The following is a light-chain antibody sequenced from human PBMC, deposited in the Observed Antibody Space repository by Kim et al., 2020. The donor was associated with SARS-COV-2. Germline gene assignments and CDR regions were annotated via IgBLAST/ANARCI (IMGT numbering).Light chain of an antibody. CDR1: SGHSSYA. V-gene: IGLV4-69*01. Sequence: QPVLTQSPSASASLGASVNLTCTLSSGHSSYAIAWHQQQPEKGPRYLMKLNNDDSHNKGDGIPDRFSGSSSGAERYLTISSLQSEDEADYYCQTWGTGMVFGGGTQLTVL. CDR2: LNNDDSH. J-gene: IGLJ2*01. CDR3: QTWGTGMV.